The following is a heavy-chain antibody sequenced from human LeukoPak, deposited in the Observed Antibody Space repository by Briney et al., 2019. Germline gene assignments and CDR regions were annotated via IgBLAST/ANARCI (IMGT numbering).Heavy chain of an antibody. CDR2: IKQDSSKK. CDR3: TRVGYIDEGIDY. D-gene: IGHD5-24*01. Sequence: GGSLRLSCVASRFPFNSYWMTWVRQAPGKGLGWVTNIKQDSSKKSHVDSVKGRFTISRDNAKNSLYLQMNSLRAEDTAIYYCTRVGYIDEGIDYWGQGALVTVSS. J-gene: IGHJ4*02. V-gene: IGHV3-7*04. CDR1: RFPFNSYW.